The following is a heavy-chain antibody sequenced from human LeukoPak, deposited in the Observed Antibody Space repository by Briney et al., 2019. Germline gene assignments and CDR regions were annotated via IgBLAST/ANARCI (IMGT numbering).Heavy chain of an antibody. CDR3: AAGMYCGGDCYYFQF. J-gene: IGHJ4*02. CDR2: IAVGGAST. D-gene: IGHD2-21*02. V-gene: IGHV1-58*02. Sequence: SPKVSCQASGTSFMSSVIQWVRQAPGKRLEWMGWIAVGGASTNYAQDFQDRISISRDVSIETTYMELTSLTPEDTALYYCAAGMYCGGDCYYFQFWGQGSLVTVSS. CDR1: GTSFMSSV.